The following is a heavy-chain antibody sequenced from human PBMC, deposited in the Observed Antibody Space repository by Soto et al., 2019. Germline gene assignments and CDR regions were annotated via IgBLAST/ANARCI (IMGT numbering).Heavy chain of an antibody. CDR2: IYYSGST. D-gene: IGHD6-6*01. J-gene: IGHJ3*01. CDR1: GGSIGGYY. Sequence: SETLSLTCSVSGGSIGGYYWSWIRQSPEKGLEWIGNIYYSGSTLYSPSLKSRVIISLDTSKNEFSLKMTSVTPADTAVYYCAIVGQSIAARRAFDVWGQGTMVTVSS. CDR3: AIVGQSIAARRAFDV. V-gene: IGHV4-59*01.